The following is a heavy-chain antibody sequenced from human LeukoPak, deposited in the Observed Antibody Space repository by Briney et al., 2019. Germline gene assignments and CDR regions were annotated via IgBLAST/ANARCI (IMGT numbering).Heavy chain of an antibody. V-gene: IGHV4-59*01. Sequence: SETLSLTCTVSGDSISSYFWSWIRQPPGKGLEWIGYIHHTGITNYNPSLKSRVTISVDTAKNQFSLKLSSVIAADTAIYYCARYFCPNGLCSHFDYWGQGTLVTVSS. CDR3: ARYFCPNGLCSHFDY. CDR1: GDSISSYF. CDR2: IHHTGIT. J-gene: IGHJ4*02. D-gene: IGHD2-8*01.